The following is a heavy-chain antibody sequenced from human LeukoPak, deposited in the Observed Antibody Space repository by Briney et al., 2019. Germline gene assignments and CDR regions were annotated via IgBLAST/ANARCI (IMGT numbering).Heavy chain of an antibody. CDR3: AREARTHKYYDILTGYPVPNWFDP. CDR2: IYYSGST. J-gene: IGHJ5*02. D-gene: IGHD3-9*01. V-gene: IGHV4-59*01. Sequence: PSETLSLTCTVSGGSISSYYWSWIRQPPGKGLEWIGYIYYSGSTNYNPSLKSRVTISVDTSKNQFSLKLSSVTAADTAVYYCAREARTHKYYDILTGYPVPNWFDPWGQGTLVTVSS. CDR1: GGSISSYY.